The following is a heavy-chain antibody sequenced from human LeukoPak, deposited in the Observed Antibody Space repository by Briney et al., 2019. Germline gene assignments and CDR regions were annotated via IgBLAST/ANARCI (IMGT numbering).Heavy chain of an antibody. D-gene: IGHD3-16*01. Sequence: SETLSLTCTVSGGSISSGDYYWSWIRQSPGKGLEWIGYIYYSGSTSYNPSLKSRVTISVDTPKNQFSLRLNSLTAADTAVYYCARGTDSVSCFDYWGQGTLVTVSS. CDR2: IYYSGST. J-gene: IGHJ4*02. CDR1: GGSISSGDYY. CDR3: ARGTDSVSCFDY. V-gene: IGHV4-30-4*01.